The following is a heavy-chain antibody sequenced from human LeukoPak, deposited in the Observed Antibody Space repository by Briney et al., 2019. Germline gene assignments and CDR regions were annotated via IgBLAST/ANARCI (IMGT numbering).Heavy chain of an antibody. CDR2: ISRNGGAYT. Sequence: GGSLRLSCAASGFTFSTYDMYWVRQAPGKGLECVASISRNGGAYTYYAVSVKGRFTISRDNSRSTLYLQMNGLRAEDTAVYYCSKKGQNGDYGKPDWGQGTLVTVSS. V-gene: IGHV3-23*01. CDR1: GFTFSTYD. CDR3: SKKGQNGDYGKPD. D-gene: IGHD4-17*01. J-gene: IGHJ4*02.